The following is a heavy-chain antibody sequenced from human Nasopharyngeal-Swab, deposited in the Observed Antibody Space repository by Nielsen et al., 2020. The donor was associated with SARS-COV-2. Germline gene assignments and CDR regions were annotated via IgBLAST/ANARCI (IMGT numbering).Heavy chain of an antibody. CDR1: GYTFTGYY. CDR2: INPNSGGT. CDR3: ARVKGYQLLSSAAPNWFDP. Sequence: ASVKVSCKASGYTFTGYYMHWVRQAPGQGLEWMGRINPNSGGTNYAQKFQGRVTMTRDASTSTVYMELSSLRSEDTAVYYCARVKGYQLLSSAAPNWFDPWGQGTLVTVSS. V-gene: IGHV1-2*06. D-gene: IGHD2-2*01. J-gene: IGHJ5*02.